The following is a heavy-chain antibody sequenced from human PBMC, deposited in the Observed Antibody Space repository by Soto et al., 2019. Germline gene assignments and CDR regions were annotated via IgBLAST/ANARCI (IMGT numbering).Heavy chain of an antibody. D-gene: IGHD4-17*01. CDR3: ARAPIDYGGPPDY. V-gene: IGHV4-31*03. CDR2: IYYSGST. J-gene: IGHJ4*02. Sequence: SETLSLTCTVSGGSISSGGYYWSWIRQHPGKGLEWIGYIYYSGSTYYNPSLKSRVTISVDTSKNQFSLKLSSVTAADTAVYYCARAPIDYGGPPDYWGQGTLVTVSS. CDR1: GGSISSGGYY.